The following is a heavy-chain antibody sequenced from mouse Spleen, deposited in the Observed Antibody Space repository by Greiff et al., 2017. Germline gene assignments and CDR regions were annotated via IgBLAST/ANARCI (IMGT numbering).Heavy chain of an antibody. Sequence: VHVKQSGTVLARPGASVKMSCKTSGYTFTSYWMHWVKQRPGQGLEWIGAIYPGNSDTSYNQKFKGKAKLTAVTSASTAYMELSSLTNEDSAVYYCTRGIYDGYFDYWGQGTTLTVSS. V-gene: IGHV1-5*01. CDR2: IYPGNSDT. CDR3: TRGIYDGYFDY. CDR1: GYTFTSYW. D-gene: IGHD2-3*01. J-gene: IGHJ2*01.